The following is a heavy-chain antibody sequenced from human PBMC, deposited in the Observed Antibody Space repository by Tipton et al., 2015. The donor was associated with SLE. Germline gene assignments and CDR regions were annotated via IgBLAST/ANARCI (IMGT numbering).Heavy chain of an antibody. D-gene: IGHD1-1*01. V-gene: IGHV3-74*01. Sequence: GSLRLSCAASGFTFSSYWMHWVRQAPGEGLVWVSRINTDGSSTIYAGSVKGRFTISRDNAQNTLYLQMNSLRADDTAVYYCVREDKEHLDLCAVWGQGILVTVSS. CDR2: INTDGSST. CDR3: VREDKEHLDLCAV. J-gene: IGHJ4*02. CDR1: GFTFSSYW.